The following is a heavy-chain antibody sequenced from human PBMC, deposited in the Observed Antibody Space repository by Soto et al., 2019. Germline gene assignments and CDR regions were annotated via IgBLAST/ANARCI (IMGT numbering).Heavy chain of an antibody. J-gene: IGHJ6*02. CDR1: GGSVSSGSYY. V-gene: IGHV4-61*01. CDR3: ARGIPQLLYTLAYGMDV. Sequence: KPSETLSLTCTVSGGSVSSGSYYWSRIRQPPGTGLEWIGYIYYSGSTNYNPSLKSRVTISVDTSKNQFSLKLSSVTAADTAVYYCARGIPQLLYTLAYGMDVWGQGTTVTVSS. D-gene: IGHD2-2*02. CDR2: IYYSGST.